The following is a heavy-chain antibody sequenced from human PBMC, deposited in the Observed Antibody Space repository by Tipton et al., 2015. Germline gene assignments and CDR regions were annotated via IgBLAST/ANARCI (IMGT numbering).Heavy chain of an antibody. Sequence: TLSLTCAVSGGSISSINWWTWVRQPPGKGLEWIGEIYHSGNTNYNPSLQSRVTMSVDTSQDQFSLRLTSVTAADTAVYYCARRSMVGAWGLDSWGQGAPVTVSS. V-gene: IGHV4-4*02. D-gene: IGHD1-26*01. J-gene: IGHJ4*02. CDR1: GGSISSINW. CDR3: ARRSMVGAWGLDS. CDR2: IYHSGNT.